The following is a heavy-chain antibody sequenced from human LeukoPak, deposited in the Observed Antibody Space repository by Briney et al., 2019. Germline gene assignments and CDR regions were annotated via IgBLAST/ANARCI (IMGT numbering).Heavy chain of an antibody. Sequence: PGGSLRLSCAASGFTFSSSAMTWFRQTPGKGLDWFSSISSSGNTYYADSVKGRFTISRDNSKNMLYLQMNSLRAEDTAVYYCVKGRISEDGLDFWGQGTLVTVSS. CDR3: VKGRISEDGLDF. D-gene: IGHD6-13*01. CDR1: GFTFSSSA. V-gene: IGHV3-23*01. CDR2: ISSSGNT. J-gene: IGHJ4*02.